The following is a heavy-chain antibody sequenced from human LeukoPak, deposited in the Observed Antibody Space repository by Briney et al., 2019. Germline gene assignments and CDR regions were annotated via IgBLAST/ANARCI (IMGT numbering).Heavy chain of an antibody. CDR2: ITGSGGNT. V-gene: IGHV3-23*01. Sequence: GGSLRLSCAASEFTLSTYAMNWVRQAPGKGLEWVSTITGSGGNTDYADSVKGRFTISRDNSKNTLYLQMHSLRAEDTAVYYCAVDWYDSSGYGTFDYWGQGTLVTVSS. D-gene: IGHD3-22*01. J-gene: IGHJ4*02. CDR1: EFTLSTYA. CDR3: AVDWYDSSGYGTFDY.